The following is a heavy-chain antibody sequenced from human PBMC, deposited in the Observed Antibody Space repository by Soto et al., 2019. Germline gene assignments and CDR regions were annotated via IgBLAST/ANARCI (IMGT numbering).Heavy chain of an antibody. V-gene: IGHV5-51*01. CDR2: IYVGDSDT. CDR3: ARHTQYYGMDV. Sequence: PGESLKISCKGSGYSFTSYWIAWVRQMPGKGLEYVGIIYVGDSDTRYSPSFQGQVTISVDKSISTAFLQWSSLKASDTAVYYCARHTQYYGMDVWGQGTAVTVSS. D-gene: IGHD4-4*01. CDR1: GYSFTSYW. J-gene: IGHJ6*02.